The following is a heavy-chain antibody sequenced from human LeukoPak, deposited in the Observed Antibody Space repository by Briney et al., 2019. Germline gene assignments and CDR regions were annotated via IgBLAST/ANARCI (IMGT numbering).Heavy chain of an antibody. V-gene: IGHV1-2*02. D-gene: IGHD3-3*01. J-gene: IGHJ5*02. Sequence: ASVKVSCKASGDTFTGLYMHWVRQAPGQGLEWMGWINPNSGGTNYAQKFQGRVTMTRDTSISTAYMELSRLRSDDTAVYSCARSHGGIAIRNWFDPWGQGTLVTVSS. CDR3: ARSHGGIAIRNWFDP. CDR2: INPNSGGT. CDR1: GDTFTGLY.